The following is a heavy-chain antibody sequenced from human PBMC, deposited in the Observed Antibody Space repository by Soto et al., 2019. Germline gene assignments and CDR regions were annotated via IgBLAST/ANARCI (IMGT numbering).Heavy chain of an antibody. Sequence: SETLSLTCAVYGGSFSGFYWSWIRQPPGKGLEWIGSISSSGSTYYNPSLKSRVTISVDKSKNQFSLKLSSVTAADTAMYYCARAAMGASSWPFDYWGQGTLVTVSS. CDR1: GGSFSGFY. J-gene: IGHJ4*02. CDR3: ARAAMGASSWPFDY. V-gene: IGHV4-34*01. D-gene: IGHD6-13*01. CDR2: ISSSGST.